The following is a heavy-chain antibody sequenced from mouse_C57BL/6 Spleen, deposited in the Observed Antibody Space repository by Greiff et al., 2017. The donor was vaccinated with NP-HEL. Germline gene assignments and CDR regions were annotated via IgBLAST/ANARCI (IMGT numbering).Heavy chain of an antibody. J-gene: IGHJ4*01. CDR2: IHPNSGST. Sequence: QVQLQQPGAELVKPGASVKLSCKASGYTFTSYWMPWVKQRPGQGLEWIGMIHPNSGSTNYNEKFKSKATLTVDKSSSTAYMQLSSLTSEDSAVYYCARGGGPRYYAMDYWGQGTSVTVSS. CDR3: ARGGGPRYYAMDY. V-gene: IGHV1-64*01. CDR1: GYTFTSYW.